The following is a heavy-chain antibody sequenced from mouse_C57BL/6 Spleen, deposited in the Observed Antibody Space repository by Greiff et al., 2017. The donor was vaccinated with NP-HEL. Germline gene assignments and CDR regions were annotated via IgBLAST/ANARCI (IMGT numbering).Heavy chain of an antibody. J-gene: IGHJ1*03. Sequence: QVQLQQPGAELVRPGSSVKLSCKASGYTFTSYWMHWVKQRPIQGLEWIGNIDPPDSETHYNQKFKDKATLTVDKPSSTAYMQLSSLTSAVSAVYYGERADCGRSSHWYFDVWGTGTTVTVSS. V-gene: IGHV1-52*01. CDR3: ERADCGRSSHWYFDV. CDR1: GYTFTSYW. CDR2: IDPPDSET. D-gene: IGHD1-1*01.